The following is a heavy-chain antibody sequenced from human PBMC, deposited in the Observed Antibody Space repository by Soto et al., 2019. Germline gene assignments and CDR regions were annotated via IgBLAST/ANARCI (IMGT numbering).Heavy chain of an antibody. CDR1: GGTLSSYA. J-gene: IGHJ6*02. CDR2: IIPIFGTA. V-gene: IGHV1-69*13. CDR3: ARVRGVMRNYYYGMDV. Sequence: SVKVSCKASGGTLSSYAISWVRQAPGEGLEWMGGIIPIFGTANYAQKFQGRVTITADESTSTAYMELSSLRSEDTAVYYCARVRGVMRNYYYGMDVWGQGTTVTVSS. D-gene: IGHD3-10*01.